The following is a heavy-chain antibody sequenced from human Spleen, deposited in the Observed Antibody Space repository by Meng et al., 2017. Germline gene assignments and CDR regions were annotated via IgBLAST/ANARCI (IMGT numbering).Heavy chain of an antibody. CDR3: ARGPTTMAHDFDY. J-gene: IGHJ4*02. CDR2: INHSGST. CDR1: GGSFSDYY. V-gene: IGHV4-34*01. Sequence: QVQLQQWGAGLWKPSEPLSLTCVVSGGSFSDYYWSWIRQPPGKGLEWIGEINHSGSTNYNPSLESRATISVDTSQNNLSLKLSSVTAADSAVYYCARGPTTMAHDFDYWGQGTLVTVSS. D-gene: IGHD4-11*01.